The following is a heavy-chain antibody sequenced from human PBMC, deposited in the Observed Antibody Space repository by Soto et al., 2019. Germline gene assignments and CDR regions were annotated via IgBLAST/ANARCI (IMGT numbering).Heavy chain of an antibody. CDR2: IYYSGST. J-gene: IGHJ4*02. Sequence: SETLSLTCTVSGGSISSYYWSWIRQPPGKGLEWIGYIYYSGSTNYNPSLKSRVTISVDTTKNRFSLKLNSVTAADTAVYYCARDRYGGSSDYWGQGTLVTVSS. V-gene: IGHV4-59*01. CDR3: ARDRYGGSSDY. D-gene: IGHD2-15*01. CDR1: GGSISSYY.